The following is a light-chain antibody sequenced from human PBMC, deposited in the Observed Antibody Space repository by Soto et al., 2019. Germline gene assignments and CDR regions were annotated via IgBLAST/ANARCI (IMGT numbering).Light chain of an antibody. CDR1: SGHSSYA. Sequence: QLVLTQSPSASASLGASVKLTCTLSSGHSSYAIAWHQQQPEKGPRYLMNLNIDGSHSKGAGIPDRFSGSSSGAERYLTISSLQSEDEADYYCQTWVTGIVVFGGGTKVTVL. J-gene: IGLJ2*01. CDR3: QTWVTGIVV. V-gene: IGLV4-69*01. CDR2: LNIDGSH.